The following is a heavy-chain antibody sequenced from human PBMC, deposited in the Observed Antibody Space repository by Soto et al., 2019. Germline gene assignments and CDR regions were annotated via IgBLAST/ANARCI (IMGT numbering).Heavy chain of an antibody. CDR2: IYYSGST. CDR3: ARLIHSIYFGESQGYFAY. V-gene: IGHV4-39*01. D-gene: IGHD3-10*01. J-gene: IGHJ4*02. Sequence: QLQLQESGPGLVKPSETLSLTCTVSGGSISSSSYYWGWIRQPPGKGLEWIGSIYYSGSTYYNPSLKSRVTISVDTSKTQFSLNLSSVTAVDTAVYYCARLIHSIYFGESQGYFAYWGQGTLVTVS. CDR1: GGSISSSSYY.